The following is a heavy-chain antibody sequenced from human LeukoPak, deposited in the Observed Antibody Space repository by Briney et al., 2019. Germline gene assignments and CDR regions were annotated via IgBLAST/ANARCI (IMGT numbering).Heavy chain of an antibody. V-gene: IGHV3-23*01. Sequence: GGSLRLSCAASGFTFSSYAMSWVRQAPGKGLEWVASISGSGDITYYADSVRGRFTVSRDKSINTLYLHMNSLRAEDTAVYYCAKGPTVTSGHFDYWGQGTLVTVSS. CDR3: AKGPTVTSGHFDY. CDR1: GFTFSSYA. D-gene: IGHD4-11*01. CDR2: ISGSGDIT. J-gene: IGHJ4*02.